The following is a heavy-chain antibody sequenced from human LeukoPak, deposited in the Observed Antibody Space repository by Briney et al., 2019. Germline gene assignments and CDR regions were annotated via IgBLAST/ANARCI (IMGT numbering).Heavy chain of an antibody. V-gene: IGHV3-53*01. CDR1: GFTVSSTY. D-gene: IGHD3/OR15-3a*01. CDR2: IYSGGST. CDR3: VTVRTLDS. J-gene: IGHJ4*02. Sequence: GGSLRLSCAASGFTVSSTYISWVRHDPAKGLEWVSVIYSGGSTYYADSVKGRFTISRDNSKNTLYLQMNSLRAEDTAVYYCVTVRTLDSWGQGTLVTVSS.